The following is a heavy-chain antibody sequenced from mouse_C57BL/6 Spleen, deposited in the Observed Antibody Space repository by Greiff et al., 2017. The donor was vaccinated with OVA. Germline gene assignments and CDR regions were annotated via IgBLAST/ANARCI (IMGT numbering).Heavy chain of an antibody. V-gene: IGHV7-3*01. J-gene: IGHJ4*01. CDR1: GFTFTDYY. Sequence: EVKVEESGGGLVQPGGSLSLSCAASGFTFTDYYMSWVRQPPGKALEWLGFIRNKANGYTTEYSASVKGRFTISRDNSQSILYLQMNALRAEDSATYYCARYKGILYAMDYWGQGTSVTVSS. CDR3: ARYKGILYAMDY. CDR2: IRNKANGYTT.